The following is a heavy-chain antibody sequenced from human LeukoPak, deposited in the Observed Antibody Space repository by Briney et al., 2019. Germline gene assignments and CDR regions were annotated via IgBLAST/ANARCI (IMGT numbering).Heavy chain of an antibody. CDR2: IREDGNEK. J-gene: IGHJ4*02. CDR3: ARTYYDILTGYNPYFDY. Sequence: GGSLRLSCAATGFTFTKHWMSWVRQTIGKGLECVAKIREDGNEKHYVDSVKGRFTISRDNAKKFPYLQMNSLRAEDTAVYYCARTYYDILTGYNPYFDYWGQGILVTVSS. D-gene: IGHD3-9*01. V-gene: IGHV3-7*01. CDR1: GFTFTKHW.